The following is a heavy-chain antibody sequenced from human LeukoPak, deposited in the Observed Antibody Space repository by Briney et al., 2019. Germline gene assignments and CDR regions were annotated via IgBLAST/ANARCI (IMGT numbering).Heavy chain of an antibody. CDR2: IYTSGST. Sequence: SETLSLTCTVSGGSISSYYWSWIRQPAGKGLEWIGRIYTSGSTNYNPSLKSRVTMSVDTSKNQFSLKLSSVTAADTAVYYCARDHHYDSSGYYSPSFDYWGQGTLVTVSS. CDR3: ARDHHYDSSGYYSPSFDY. CDR1: GGSISSYY. D-gene: IGHD3-22*01. V-gene: IGHV4-4*07. J-gene: IGHJ4*02.